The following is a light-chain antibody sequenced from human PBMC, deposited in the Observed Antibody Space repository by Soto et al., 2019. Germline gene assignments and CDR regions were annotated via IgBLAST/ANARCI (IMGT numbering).Light chain of an antibody. V-gene: IGKV1-16*02. CDR1: QDITIS. Sequence: DIQMTQSPSSLSASVGDRVTITCRASQDITISLAWFQQRPGSAPRALIYAASNLQPGVPSKVSGSGSGTHFTLTINNPQPEDFGTYYCQQYNKYPHTFGQGTNLEIK. CDR2: AAS. CDR3: QQYNKYPHT. J-gene: IGKJ2*01.